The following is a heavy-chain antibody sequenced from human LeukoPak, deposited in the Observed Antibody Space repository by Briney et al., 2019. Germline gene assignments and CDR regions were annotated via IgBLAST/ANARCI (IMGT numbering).Heavy chain of an antibody. J-gene: IGHJ6*03. V-gene: IGHV3-49*03. CDR3: TRFYEYYYGSGLDYSYMAV. Sequence: LSLTCTVSGYSISSGYYWGWIRQPPGKGLEWVGFIRSKAYGGTTEYAASVKGRFTISRDDSKSIAYLQMNSLKTEDTAVYYCTRFYEYYYGSGLDYSYMAVWGKGTTVTASS. CDR1: GYSISSGYY. D-gene: IGHD3-10*01. CDR2: IRSKAYGGTT.